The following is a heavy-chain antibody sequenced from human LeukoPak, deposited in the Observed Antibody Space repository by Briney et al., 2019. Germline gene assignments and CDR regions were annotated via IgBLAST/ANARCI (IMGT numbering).Heavy chain of an antibody. CDR2: ISYDGSNK. CDR3: AKMAALIYGSGNHKDFDY. D-gene: IGHD3-10*01. V-gene: IGHV3-30*18. CDR1: GFTFSSYG. Sequence: GRSLRLSCAASGFTFSSYGMHWVRQAPGKGLEWVAVISYDGSNKYYADSVKGRFTISRDNSKNTLYLQMNSLRAEDTAVYYCAKMAALIYGSGNHKDFDYWGQGTLVTVSS. J-gene: IGHJ4*02.